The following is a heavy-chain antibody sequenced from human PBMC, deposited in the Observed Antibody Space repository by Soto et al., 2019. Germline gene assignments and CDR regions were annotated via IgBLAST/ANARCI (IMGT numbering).Heavy chain of an antibody. CDR1: GFTFSSYA. J-gene: IGHJ4*02. D-gene: IGHD6-13*01. V-gene: IGHV3-23*01. CDR3: AKSFRAAGSYFDY. CDR2: ISGSGGST. Sequence: SLRLSCAASGFTFSSYAMSGVRQAPGKGLEWVSAISGSGGSTYYADSVKGRFTISRDNSKNTLYLQMNSLRAEDTAVYYCAKSFRAAGSYFDYWGQGTLVTVSS.